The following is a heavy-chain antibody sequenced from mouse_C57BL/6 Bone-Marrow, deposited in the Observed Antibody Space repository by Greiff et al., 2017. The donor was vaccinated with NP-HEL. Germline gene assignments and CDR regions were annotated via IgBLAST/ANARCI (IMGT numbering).Heavy chain of an antibody. Sequence: QVQLQQPGAELVMPGASVKLSCKASGYTFTSYWMHWVKQRPGQGLEWIGEIDPSDSYTNYNQKFKGKSTLTVDKSSSTAYMQLSSLTSEDSAVHYCARELGPFFDYWGQGTTLTVSS. CDR2: IDPSDSYT. CDR3: ARELGPFFDY. V-gene: IGHV1-69*01. J-gene: IGHJ2*01. CDR1: GYTFTSYW. D-gene: IGHD4-1*01.